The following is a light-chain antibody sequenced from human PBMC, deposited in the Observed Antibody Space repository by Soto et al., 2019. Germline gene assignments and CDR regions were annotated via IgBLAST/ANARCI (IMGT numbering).Light chain of an antibody. J-gene: IGKJ1*01. CDR1: QSVGSN. Sequence: EIVMTQFAATLSVSPGERATLSCRPSQSVGSNLAWYQQKPGQAPRLLIYDASNRATGVPARFSGSGSGTDFTLTISSLQSEDFAVYYCQQYNNWPPEWTFGQGTKVDIK. CDR2: DAS. V-gene: IGKV3D-15*01. CDR3: QQYNNWPPEWT.